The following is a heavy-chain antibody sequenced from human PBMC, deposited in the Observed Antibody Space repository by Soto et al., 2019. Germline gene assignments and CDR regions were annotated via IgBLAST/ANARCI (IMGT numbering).Heavy chain of an antibody. CDR3: ARETTMIEWAVDI. D-gene: IGHD3-22*01. V-gene: IGHV1-18*01. CDR1: GYTFTSYG. CDR2: ISAYNGNT. Sequence: GAPGKASCKASGYTFTSYGISWGRQAPGQGLEWMGWISAYNGNTNYAQKLQGRVTMTTDTSTSTAYMELRSLRSDDTAVYYCARETTMIEWAVDIWGQGTMVTVSS. J-gene: IGHJ3*02.